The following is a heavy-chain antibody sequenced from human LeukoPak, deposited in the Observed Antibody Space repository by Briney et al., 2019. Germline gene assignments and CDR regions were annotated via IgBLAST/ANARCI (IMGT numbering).Heavy chain of an antibody. CDR3: ARDRYDSSGYHTR. V-gene: IGHV3-30-3*01. Sequence: PGGSLRLSCAASGFTFSSYAMHWVRQAPGKGLEWVAVISYDGSNKYYADSVKGRFTISRDNSKNTLYLQMNSLRAEDTAVYYCARDRYDSSGYHTRWGQGTLVTVSS. CDR2: ISYDGSNK. CDR1: GFTFSSYA. D-gene: IGHD3-22*01. J-gene: IGHJ4*02.